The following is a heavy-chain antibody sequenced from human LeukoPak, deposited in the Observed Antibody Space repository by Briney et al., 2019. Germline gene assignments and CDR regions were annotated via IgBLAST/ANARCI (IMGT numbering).Heavy chain of an antibody. CDR3: ARGINDEYFQS. V-gene: IGHV5-51*01. D-gene: IGHD2/OR15-2a*01. J-gene: IGHJ1*01. CDR2: IYPADSDT. Sequence: SGESLKISCKDSPYYFINFWIGWVRPMPGKGLEWMGIIYPADSDTRYNPSFQGHVTISADRSASTAYLQWHSLKASDTAIYYCARGINDEYFQSWGQGTLVTVSS. CDR1: PYYFINFW.